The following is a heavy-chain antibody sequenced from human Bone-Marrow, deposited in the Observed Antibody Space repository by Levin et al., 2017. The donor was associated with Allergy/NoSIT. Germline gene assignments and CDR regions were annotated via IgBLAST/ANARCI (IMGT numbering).Heavy chain of an antibody. CDR3: AREVYCSSTSCSALYGSGSTWFDP. CDR2: VYYSGST. CDR1: DGSISSYY. D-gene: IGHD2-2*01. V-gene: IGHV4-59*01. Sequence: SETLSLTCTVSDGSISSYYWSWIRQPPGKGLEWIGYVYYSGSTDYNPALKSRVTMSVDTAKKQFSLRLRSVTAADTAVYYCAREVYCSSTSCSALYGSGSTWFDPWGQGTLVTVSS. J-gene: IGHJ5*02.